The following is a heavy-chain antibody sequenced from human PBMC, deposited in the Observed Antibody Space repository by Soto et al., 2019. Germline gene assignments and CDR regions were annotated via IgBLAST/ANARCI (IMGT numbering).Heavy chain of an antibody. D-gene: IGHD3-16*01. Sequence: EVQLLESGGGLVQPGGSLRLSCAASGFTFSSYAMCWVRQAPGKGLEWVSSISGSGGSTYYADSVKGRFTISRDNSKNTLYLQMTILRAEDTAVYYCAKGSSSYGDWGQGTLATVSS. CDR3: AKGSSSYGD. CDR2: ISGSGGST. V-gene: IGHV3-23*01. J-gene: IGHJ4*02. CDR1: GFTFSSYA.